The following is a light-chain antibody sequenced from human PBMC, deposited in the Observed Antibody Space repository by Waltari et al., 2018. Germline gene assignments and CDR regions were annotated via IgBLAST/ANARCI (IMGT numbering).Light chain of an antibody. CDR1: SSDVGAYNY. Sequence: QSALTQPASVSGSPGQSITISCTGTSSDVGAYNYVSWYQQHPGEAPRLMIYDVTSRPSGVSHRFSGSKSGNTASLTISGLQAEDEADYYCSSYTTSSTLGFGGGTKVTVL. CDR2: DVT. CDR3: SSYTTSSTLG. J-gene: IGLJ3*02. V-gene: IGLV2-14*03.